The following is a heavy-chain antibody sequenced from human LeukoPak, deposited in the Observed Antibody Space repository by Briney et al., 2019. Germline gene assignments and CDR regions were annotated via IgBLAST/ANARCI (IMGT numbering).Heavy chain of an antibody. Sequence: GGSLRLSCTASGFTFSNFWMGWVRQAPGKGLEWVANIKQDETEKFYLGSVKGRFTISRDNAKNSLYLQMNSLRAEDTAVYYCASGGIAARLVSNWFDPWGQGTLVTVSS. J-gene: IGHJ5*02. CDR2: IKQDETEK. D-gene: IGHD6-6*01. CDR1: GFTFSNFW. CDR3: ASGGIAARLVSNWFDP. V-gene: IGHV3-7*03.